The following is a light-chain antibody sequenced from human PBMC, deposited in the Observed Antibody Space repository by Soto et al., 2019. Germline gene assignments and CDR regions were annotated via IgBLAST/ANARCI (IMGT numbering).Light chain of an antibody. CDR2: KDK. V-gene: IGLV3-1*01. CDR3: QVWDTTNPVI. J-gene: IGLJ2*01. CDR1: KLGDKN. Sequence: SYELTQPPSVSVSPGQTASVTCSGDKLGDKNVCWYQQKSGQSPVLVIYKDKKRPSGIPERFSGSNSGSTAALTISGTQPMDEAVYYCQVWDTTNPVIFGGGTKLTVL.